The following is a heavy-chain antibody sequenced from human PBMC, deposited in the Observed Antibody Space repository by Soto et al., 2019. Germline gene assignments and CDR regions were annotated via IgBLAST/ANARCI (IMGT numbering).Heavy chain of an antibody. CDR3: AKDYTVAADPSSLIRFDY. CDR2: IIATGGT. Sequence: PWGSLRVSWGSSEFTFNHYAMNRVRQAPGKGLEGVSIIIATGGTFYADSVKVRFTISRDNSKNTVYLQISRLRVEDTAIYYCAKDYTVAADPSSLIRFDYWGQGAVVTVSS. V-gene: IGHV3-23*01. J-gene: IGHJ4*02. D-gene: IGHD2-15*01. CDR1: EFTFNHYA.